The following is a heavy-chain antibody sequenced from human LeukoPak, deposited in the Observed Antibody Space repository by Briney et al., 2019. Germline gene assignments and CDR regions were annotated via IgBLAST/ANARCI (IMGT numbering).Heavy chain of an antibody. CDR2: INHSGST. J-gene: IGHJ5*02. CDR3: ARGANYGDYRNWFDP. CDR1: GWSFSGYY. D-gene: IGHD4-17*01. V-gene: IGHV4-34*01. Sequence: SETLSLTCAVYGWSFSGYYWSWLRQPPGKGLVWFGEINHSGSTHYNPSLKSRVTISVDTSKNQFSLKLSSVTAADTAMYYCARGANYGDYRNWFDPWGQGTLVTVSS.